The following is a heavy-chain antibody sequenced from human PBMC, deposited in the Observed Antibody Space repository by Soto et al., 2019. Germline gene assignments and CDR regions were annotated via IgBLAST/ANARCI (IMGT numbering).Heavy chain of an antibody. J-gene: IGHJ4*02. V-gene: IGHV1-8*01. Sequence: QVQLVQSGAEVKKPGASVKVSCKASGYTFTSYDINWVRQATGQGLEWMGWMNPNSGNTGYAQKFQGRVTMTRNTSINTAYMGLSSLRSEDTAVYYCARVNEWLGALEYWGQGTLVTVSS. CDR2: MNPNSGNT. D-gene: IGHD6-19*01. CDR1: GYTFTSYD. CDR3: ARVNEWLGALEY.